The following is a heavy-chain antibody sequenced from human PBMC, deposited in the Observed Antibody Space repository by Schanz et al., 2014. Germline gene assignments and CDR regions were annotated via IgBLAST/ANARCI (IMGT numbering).Heavy chain of an antibody. CDR2: MSGSGSTA. CDR3: AKDLYNYGIFDS. Sequence: EVQLLESGGGLVQPGGSLRLSCVASGFTFFGSFAMSWVRQAPGKGLEWVSGMSGSGSTADYADSVKGRFTISRDNSRKTLYLQMNSLRADDTAVYYCAKDLYNYGIFDSWGQGTLVTGSP. CDR1: GFTFFGSFA. V-gene: IGHV3-23*01. D-gene: IGHD3-16*01. J-gene: IGHJ5*01.